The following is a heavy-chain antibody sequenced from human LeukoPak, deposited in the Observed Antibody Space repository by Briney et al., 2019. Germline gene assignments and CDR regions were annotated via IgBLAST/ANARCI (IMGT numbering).Heavy chain of an antibody. D-gene: IGHD2-21*01. J-gene: IGHJ5*02. V-gene: IGHV3-53*01. CDR1: GFTVSSNY. CDR3: ARTPLAHMYNWFDP. CDR2: IYSGGST. Sequence: PGGSLRLSCAASGFTVSSNYMSWVRQAPGKGLEWVSVIYSGGSTYYADSVKGRFTISRDNSKNTLYLQMNSLRAEDTAVYYCARTPLAHMYNWFDPWGQGTLVTVSS.